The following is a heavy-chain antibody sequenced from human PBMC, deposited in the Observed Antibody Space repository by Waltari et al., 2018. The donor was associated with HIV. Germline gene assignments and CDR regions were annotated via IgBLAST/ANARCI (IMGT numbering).Heavy chain of an antibody. V-gene: IGHV4-4*02. CDR2: ISQSGDT. J-gene: IGHJ6*03. D-gene: IGHD6-6*01. CDR3: ARVAARTSYYFYYMDV. CDR1: GVSISSTNW. Sequence: QVQVQESGPGLVKPSGTLSLTCAVSGVSISSTNWWSWVRQPPGKGLEWLGEISQSGDTNYNPSLKSRVAISVDKSKTQFSLMLSSVTAADTAVYYCARVAARTSYYFYYMDVWGRGTTVTVSS.